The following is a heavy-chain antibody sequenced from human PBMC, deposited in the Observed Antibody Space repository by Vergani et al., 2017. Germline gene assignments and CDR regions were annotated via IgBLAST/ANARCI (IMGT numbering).Heavy chain of an antibody. CDR2: IIPIFCTA. Sequence: QVQLVQSGAEVKKPGSSVKFSCKASGGTFSSYAISWVRQAPGQGIEWMGGIIPIFCTANYAQKFQGRVTLNADEPTSTAYMELSSLRSEDTAVYYCARSTGTTRIFFWFDPWGQGTLVTVSS. CDR3: ARSTGTTRIFFWFDP. V-gene: IGHV1-69*01. J-gene: IGHJ5*02. CDR1: GGTFSSYA. D-gene: IGHD2/OR15-2a*01.